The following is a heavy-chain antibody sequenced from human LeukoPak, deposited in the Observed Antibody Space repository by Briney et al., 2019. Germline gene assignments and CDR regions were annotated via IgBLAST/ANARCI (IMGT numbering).Heavy chain of an antibody. D-gene: IGHD3-16*01. J-gene: IGHJ4*02. V-gene: IGHV1-18*01. CDR3: ARDGDYDYVWAHYSDY. CDR1: GYTFTSYG. Sequence: ASVKVSCKASGYTFTSYGVSWVRQAPGQGLEWMGWISAYNGNTNYAQKVQGRVTMTTDTSTSTAYMELRSLRSDDTAVYYCARDGDYDYVWAHYSDYWGQGTLVTVSS. CDR2: ISAYNGNT.